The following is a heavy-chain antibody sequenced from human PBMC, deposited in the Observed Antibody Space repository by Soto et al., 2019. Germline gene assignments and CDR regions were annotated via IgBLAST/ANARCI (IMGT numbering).Heavy chain of an antibody. CDR2: IIPISGTT. CDR3: ARGYCSGGNCYSGMDV. D-gene: IGHD2-15*01. Sequence: SVKVSCKASGGTFSTHAIIWVRQAPGHGLEWMGGIIPISGTTYYTQKFQGRVTITADEPTSTAFMELSSLKSEDTAVFYCARGYCSGGNCYSGMDVRGQGTMVTVSS. CDR1: GGTFSTHA. J-gene: IGHJ6*02. V-gene: IGHV1-69*13.